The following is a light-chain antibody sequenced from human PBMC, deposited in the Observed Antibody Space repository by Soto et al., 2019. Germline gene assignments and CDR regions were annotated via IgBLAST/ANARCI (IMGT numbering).Light chain of an antibody. J-gene: IGKJ1*01. CDR1: KSVHSNY. CDR3: QQYGSSPRT. V-gene: IGKV3-20*01. Sequence: ASKSVHSNYLAWYQHKPGQAPRLVIYGASNRATGIPDRFSGSGSGTDFTLTISRLEPDDFAVYYCQQYGSSPRTFGQGTKVDIK. CDR2: GAS.